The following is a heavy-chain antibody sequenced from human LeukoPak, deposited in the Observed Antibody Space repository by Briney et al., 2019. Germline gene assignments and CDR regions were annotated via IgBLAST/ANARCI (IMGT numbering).Heavy chain of an antibody. Sequence: PSETLSLTCTASGGSISSYYWSWIRQPPGKGLEWIGYIYYSGSTNYNPSLKSRVTISVDTSKNQFSLKLSSVTAADTAVYYCARGDYYDSSGYYYSYYYMDVWGKGTTVTVSS. CDR1: GGSISSYY. CDR3: ARGDYYDSSGYYYSYYYMDV. V-gene: IGHV4-59*08. D-gene: IGHD3-22*01. CDR2: IYYSGST. J-gene: IGHJ6*03.